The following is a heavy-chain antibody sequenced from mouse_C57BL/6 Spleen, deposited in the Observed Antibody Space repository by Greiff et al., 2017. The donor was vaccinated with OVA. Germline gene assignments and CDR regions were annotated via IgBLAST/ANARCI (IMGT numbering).Heavy chain of an antibody. CDR3: ASRDGYYLDD. V-gene: IGHV3-6*01. D-gene: IGHD2-3*01. CDR2: ISYDGSN. Sequence: EVKLVESGPGLVKPSQSLSLTCSVTGYSITSGYYWNWIRQFPGNKLEWMGYISYDGSNNYNPSLKNRISITRDTSKNQFFLKLNSVTTEDTATYYCASRDGYYLDDWGQGTSVTVSS. CDR1: GYSITSGYY. J-gene: IGHJ4*01.